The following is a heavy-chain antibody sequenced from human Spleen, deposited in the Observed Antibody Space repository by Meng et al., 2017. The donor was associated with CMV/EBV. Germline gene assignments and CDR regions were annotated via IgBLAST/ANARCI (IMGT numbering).Heavy chain of an antibody. Sequence: LSLTCAASGFTFNTYSMNWVRQAPGKGLEWVSSISSSGSYIFYADSVKGRFTISRDNAENSLYLHLNSLTAEDTAVYFCAREKYYDFWGGYSLHYYYGMDVWGQGTTVTVSS. V-gene: IGHV3-21*01. CDR1: GFTFNTYS. CDR3: AREKYYDFWGGYSLHYYYGMDV. J-gene: IGHJ6*02. CDR2: ISSSGSYI. D-gene: IGHD3-3*01.